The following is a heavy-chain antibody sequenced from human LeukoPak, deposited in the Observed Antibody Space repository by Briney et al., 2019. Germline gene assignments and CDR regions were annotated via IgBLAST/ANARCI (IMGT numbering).Heavy chain of an antibody. Sequence: GGSLRLSCAASGFTFSNYAMHWVRQAPGKGPEWVAVISYDGSNKYYADSVKGRFTISRDNSKNTLYLQMNSLRAEDTAVYYCAKGGGFDWLNYYYMDVWGKGTTVIISS. CDR3: AKGGGFDWLNYYYMDV. J-gene: IGHJ6*03. V-gene: IGHV3-30*04. CDR1: GFTFSNYA. D-gene: IGHD3-9*01. CDR2: ISYDGSNK.